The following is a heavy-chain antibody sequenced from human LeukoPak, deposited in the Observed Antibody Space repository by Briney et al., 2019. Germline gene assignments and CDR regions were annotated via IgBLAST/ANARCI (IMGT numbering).Heavy chain of an antibody. V-gene: IGHV3-48*01. J-gene: IGHJ4*02. CDR3: AAVVGATLAGVYYFDY. CDR2: IGGSTNTI. D-gene: IGHD1-26*01. Sequence: PGGSLRLSCAASGFTFSSYSMNWVRQAPGKGLEWVSYIGGSTNTIYYADSVKGRFTISRDNAKNSLYLQMNSLRAEDTAVYYCAAVVGATLAGVYYFDYCGQGTLVTVSS. CDR1: GFTFSSYS.